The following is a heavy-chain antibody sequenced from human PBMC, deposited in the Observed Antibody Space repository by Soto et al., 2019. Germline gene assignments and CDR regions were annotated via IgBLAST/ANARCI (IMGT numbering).Heavy chain of an antibody. V-gene: IGHV4-59*01. CDR3: ARNYGRGAFDI. CDR1: GNSISTYY. Sequence: KTLSLTCTVSGNSISTYYWACIRQPPGKGLVWIGYVHSNGNTHHNPSLKSRVTISMDTSKNQFSLKLSSVTAADTAVYYCARNYGRGAFDILGQGTMVTV. CDR2: VHSNGNT. D-gene: IGHD4-17*01. J-gene: IGHJ3*02.